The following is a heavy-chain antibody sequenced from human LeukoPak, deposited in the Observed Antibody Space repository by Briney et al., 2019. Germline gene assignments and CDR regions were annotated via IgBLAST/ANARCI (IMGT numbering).Heavy chain of an antibody. V-gene: IGHV3-53*01. CDR1: GLTFSSNC. J-gene: IGHJ4*02. Sequence: GGTLRLSCAASGLTFSSNCMSWVRQAPGKGLEWVSFIYSGGSTYYTDSVKGRFTISRENSKNTLYLQMNSLRAEDTAVYYCARRAGDYSHPYDYWGQGILVTVSS. CDR3: ARRAGDYSHPYDY. CDR2: IYSGGST. D-gene: IGHD3-22*01.